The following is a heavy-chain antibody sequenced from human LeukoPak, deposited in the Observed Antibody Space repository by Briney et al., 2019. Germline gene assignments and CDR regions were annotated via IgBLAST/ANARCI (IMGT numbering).Heavy chain of an antibody. CDR1: GGSISSGGYS. Sequence: PSQTLSLTCAVSGGSISSGGYSWSWIRQPPGKGLEWIGYIYHSGSTYYNPSLKSRVTISVDRSKNQFSLKLSSVTAADTAVYYCARVEHPDYDILTGYYGMKYNWFDPWGQGTLVTVSS. D-gene: IGHD3-9*01. CDR2: IYHSGST. CDR3: ARVEHPDYDILTGYYGMKYNWFDP. V-gene: IGHV4-30-2*01. J-gene: IGHJ5*02.